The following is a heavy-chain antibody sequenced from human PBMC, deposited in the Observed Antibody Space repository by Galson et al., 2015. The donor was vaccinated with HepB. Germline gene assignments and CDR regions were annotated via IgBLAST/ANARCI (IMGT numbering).Heavy chain of an antibody. Sequence: SVKVSCKASGYSLVNYGFSWVRQAPGQGLEWMGWVSNYNGNTKYAQNLQARVTMTTDTSTSTAYMELRSLRYDDTAVYYCARDRDAVVPSVPDYWGQGTLITVSS. CDR1: GYSLVNYG. CDR2: VSNYNGNT. J-gene: IGHJ4*02. V-gene: IGHV1-18*01. CDR3: ARDRDAVVPSVPDY. D-gene: IGHD2-2*01.